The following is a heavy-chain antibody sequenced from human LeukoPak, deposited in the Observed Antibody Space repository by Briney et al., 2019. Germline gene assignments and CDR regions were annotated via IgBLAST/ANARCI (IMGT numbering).Heavy chain of an antibody. Sequence: SETLSLTCTVSGGSISSSTYYWGWIRQPPGKGLEWIGSIYYSGSTDYNPSLMSRVTVSVDTSKNQFSLKLTSVTAADTAVYYCASFHSSSSWYHGAFDIWGQGTMVTVSS. CDR1: GGSISSSTYY. CDR3: ASFHSSSSWYHGAFDI. D-gene: IGHD6-13*01. CDR2: IYYSGST. J-gene: IGHJ3*02. V-gene: IGHV4-39*07.